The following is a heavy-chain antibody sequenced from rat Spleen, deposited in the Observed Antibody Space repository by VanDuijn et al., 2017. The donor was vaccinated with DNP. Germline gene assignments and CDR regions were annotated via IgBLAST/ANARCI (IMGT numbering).Heavy chain of an antibody. J-gene: IGHJ2*01. D-gene: IGHD2-3*01. Sequence: EVQLVESGGGPVQPGRSLKLSCVASGFIFSNYWMTWIRQAPGKGLEWVASISPSGGSTYYRDSVKGRFTISRDNAKSTLYLQMDSLRSEDTATYYCATHVGYAQGWGQGVMVTVSS. CDR1: GFIFSNYW. CDR2: ISPSGGST. V-gene: IGHV5-31*01. CDR3: ATHVGYAQG.